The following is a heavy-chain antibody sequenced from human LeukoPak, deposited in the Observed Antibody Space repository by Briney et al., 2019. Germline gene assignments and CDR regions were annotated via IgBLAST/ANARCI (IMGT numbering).Heavy chain of an antibody. D-gene: IGHD6-19*01. V-gene: IGHV1-2*02. CDR3: ARSEQFPYYMDV. CDR1: AYTFTGYY. J-gene: IGHJ6*03. Sequence: GASVKVSCKASAYTFTGYYMHWVRQAPGQGLEWMGWIYPNSGGTNYAQKFQGRVTMTRDTSISTAYMELSRLRSDDTAVYYCARSEQFPYYMDVWGXXTTXTVXS. CDR2: IYPNSGGT.